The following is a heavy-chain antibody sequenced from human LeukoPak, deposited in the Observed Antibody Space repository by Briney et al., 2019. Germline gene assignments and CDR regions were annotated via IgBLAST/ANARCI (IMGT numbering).Heavy chain of an antibody. J-gene: IGHJ4*02. CDR2: ISYEGSLK. CDR3: SRYNTSSWDY. D-gene: IGHD6-6*01. CDR1: GFTFTLSSYG. Sequence: GGSLRLSCAASGFTFTLSSYGMHWVRQAPGKGLEWVAVISYEGSLKYYAGSVKGRFTISRDTSKNMLYLQMNSLRAEDTAVYYCSRYNTSSWDYWGQGTLVTVSS. V-gene: IGHV3-33*01.